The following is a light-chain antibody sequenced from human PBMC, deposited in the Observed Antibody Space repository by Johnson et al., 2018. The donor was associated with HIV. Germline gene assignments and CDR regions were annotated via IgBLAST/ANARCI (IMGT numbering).Light chain of an antibody. J-gene: IGLJ1*01. CDR2: DNN. V-gene: IGLV1-51*01. CDR1: SSNIGNNY. Sequence: QSVLTQPPSVSAAPGQKVTISCSGSSSNIGNNYVSWYQQFPGTAPKLLIYDNNKRPSGIPDRFSVSKSGTSATLGITGLQTGDEADYYCGTWDSSLSTYVFGSGTKVTVL. CDR3: GTWDSSLSTYV.